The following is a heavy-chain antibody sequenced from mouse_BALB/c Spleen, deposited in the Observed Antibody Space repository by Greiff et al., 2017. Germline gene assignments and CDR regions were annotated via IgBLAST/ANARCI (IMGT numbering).Heavy chain of an antibody. Sequence: LQESGPGLVQPSQSLSITCTVSGFSLTSYGVHWVRQSPGKGLEWLGVIWSGGSTDYNAAFISRLSISKDNSKSQVFFKMNSLQADDTAIYYCARKGGDYYGSSPWFAYWGQGTLVTVSA. CDR1: GFSLTSYG. CDR3: ARKGGDYYGSSPWFAY. D-gene: IGHD1-1*01. J-gene: IGHJ3*01. CDR2: IWSGGST. V-gene: IGHV2-4-1*01.